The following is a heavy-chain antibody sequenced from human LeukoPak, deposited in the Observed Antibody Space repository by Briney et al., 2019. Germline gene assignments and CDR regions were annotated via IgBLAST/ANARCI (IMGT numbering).Heavy chain of an antibody. CDR3: ARLSILRGYSYFDY. CDR2: IYYSGST. D-gene: IGHD5-18*01. Sequence: SETLSLTCTVSGGSISSSSYYWGWIRQPPGKGLQWIGSIYYSGSTYYNPSLKSRVAISVDTSKNQFSLKLSSVTAADTAVYYCARLSILRGYSYFDYWGQGTLVTVSS. V-gene: IGHV4-39*07. CDR1: GGSISSSSYY. J-gene: IGHJ4*02.